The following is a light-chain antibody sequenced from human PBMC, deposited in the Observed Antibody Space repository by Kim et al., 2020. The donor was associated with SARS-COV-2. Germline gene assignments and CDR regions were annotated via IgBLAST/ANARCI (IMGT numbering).Light chain of an antibody. J-gene: IGKJ3*01. V-gene: IGKV3-15*01. CDR1: QTVRTN. CDR2: SSS. CDR3: QQYNNWLFT. Sequence: VSPGERATLSYRASQTVRTNLAWYQQKPGQPPRLIIYSSSTRATGVPVRFSGSGSGTEFTLTISSLQSEDYALYYCQQYNNWLFTFGPGTKVDIK.